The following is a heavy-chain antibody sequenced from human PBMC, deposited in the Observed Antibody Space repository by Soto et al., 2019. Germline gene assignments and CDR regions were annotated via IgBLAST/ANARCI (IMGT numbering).Heavy chain of an antibody. Sequence: SETLSLTCAVYGGSFSGYYWSWIRQPPGKGLEWIGEINHRGSTNYNPSLKSRVTISVDTSKNQFSLKLSSVAAADTDVYYCARSRASNGITFGGVIVRPYYYYGMDVWGQGTTVTVSS. V-gene: IGHV4-34*01. CDR1: GGSFSGYY. D-gene: IGHD3-16*02. CDR3: ARSRASNGITFGGVIVRPYYYYGMDV. CDR2: INHRGST. J-gene: IGHJ6*02.